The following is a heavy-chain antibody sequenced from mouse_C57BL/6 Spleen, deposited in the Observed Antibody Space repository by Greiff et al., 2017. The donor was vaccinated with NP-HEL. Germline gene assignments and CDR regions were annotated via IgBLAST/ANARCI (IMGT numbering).Heavy chain of an antibody. V-gene: IGHV1-54*01. CDR3: ARSSAQANWFAY. CDR1: GYAFTNYL. D-gene: IGHD3-2*02. Sequence: VQRVESGAELVRPGTSVKVSCKASGYAFTNYLIEWVKQRPGQGLEWIGVINPGSGGTNYNEKFKGKATLTADKSSSTAYMQLSSLTSEDSAVYFCARSSAQANWFAYWGQGTLVTVSA. CDR2: INPGSGGT. J-gene: IGHJ3*01.